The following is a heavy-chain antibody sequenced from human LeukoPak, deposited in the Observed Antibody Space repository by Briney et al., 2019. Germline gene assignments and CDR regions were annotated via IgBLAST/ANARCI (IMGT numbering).Heavy chain of an antibody. Sequence: SETLSLTCTVSGGSISGYYWTWIRQSPGTGLEWIGYMDYSGSTAYNPSLKSRVTISIDTSKKQFSLELSSVTAADTAIYFCARRKRGSGGPFDYWGQGTLVTVSS. CDR3: ARRKRGSGGPFDY. J-gene: IGHJ4*02. D-gene: IGHD6-19*01. CDR2: MDYSGST. CDR1: GGSISGYY. V-gene: IGHV4-59*08.